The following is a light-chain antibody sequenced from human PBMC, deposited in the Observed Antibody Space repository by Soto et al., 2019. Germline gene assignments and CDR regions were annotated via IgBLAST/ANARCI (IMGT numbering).Light chain of an antibody. CDR3: QQCSNWPLT. CDR2: GAS. J-gene: IGKJ4*01. CDR1: KSVGSSY. V-gene: IGKV3D-20*02. Sequence: IVVTNSAGTLSLSPSKRATLSCRASKSVGSSYLAWYQQKPGKAPRLLIYGASSRATGIPDRFSGSGSGTEFTLTISRLEPEDFAVYYCQQCSNWPLTFGGGTKVDIK.